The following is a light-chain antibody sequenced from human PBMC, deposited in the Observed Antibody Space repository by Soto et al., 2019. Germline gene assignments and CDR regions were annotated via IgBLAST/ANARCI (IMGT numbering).Light chain of an antibody. CDR1: SSDVGGYIY. J-gene: IGLJ3*02. CDR3: ETWDTNTHWV. V-gene: IGLV2-14*01. Sequence: QSALTQPASVSGSPGQSITISCTGTSSDVGGYIYVSWYQQHPGKAPKLMIYEVSNRPSGVSNRFSGSKSGNTASLTLSGLQAEDEADYYCETWDTNTHWVFGGGTKLTVL. CDR2: EVS.